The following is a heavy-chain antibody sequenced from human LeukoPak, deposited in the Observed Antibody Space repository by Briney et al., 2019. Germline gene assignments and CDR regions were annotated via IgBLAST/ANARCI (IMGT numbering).Heavy chain of an antibody. J-gene: IGHJ4*02. CDR1: GFTFSSYA. Sequence: GGSLRLSCAASGFTFSSYAMSWVRQAPGKGLAWVSAISGSGGSTYYADSVKGRFTISRDNSKNTLYLQMNSLRAEDTAVYYCAKEGEDIVVVVAAYYFDYWGQGTLVTVSS. D-gene: IGHD2-15*01. CDR3: AKEGEDIVVVVAAYYFDY. V-gene: IGHV3-23*01. CDR2: ISGSGGST.